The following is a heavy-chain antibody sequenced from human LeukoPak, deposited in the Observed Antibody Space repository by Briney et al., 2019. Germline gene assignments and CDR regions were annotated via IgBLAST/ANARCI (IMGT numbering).Heavy chain of an antibody. J-gene: IGHJ4*02. CDR2: INHSGST. V-gene: IGHV4-34*01. CDR1: GGSFNGYY. CDR3: ARLGTRGSGSYFRRATHFDY. D-gene: IGHD3-10*01. Sequence: SETLSLTCAVYGGSFNGYYWSWIRQPPGKGLEWIGEINHSGSTNYNPSLKSRVTISVDTSKNQFSLKLSSVTAADTAVYYCARLGTRGSGSYFRRATHFDYWGQGTLVTVSS.